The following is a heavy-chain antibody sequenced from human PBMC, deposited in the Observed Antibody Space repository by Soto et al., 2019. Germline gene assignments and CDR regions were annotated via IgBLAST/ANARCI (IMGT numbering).Heavy chain of an antibody. D-gene: IGHD6-19*01. J-gene: IGHJ6*02. V-gene: IGHV1-69*06. CDR3: ATYSGWYEDYYYYYGMDV. Sequence: SVKVSCKASGGTFSSYAISWVRQAPGQGLEWMGGIIPIFGTANYAQKFQGRVTITADKSTSTAYMELSSLRSEDTAVYYCATYSGWYEDYYYYYGMDVWGRGTTVTVSS. CDR1: GGTFSSYA. CDR2: IIPIFGTA.